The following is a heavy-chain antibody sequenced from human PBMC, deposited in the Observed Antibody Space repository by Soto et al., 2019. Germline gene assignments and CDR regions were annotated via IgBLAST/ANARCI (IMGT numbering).Heavy chain of an antibody. V-gene: IGHV1-18*01. D-gene: IGHD6-19*01. CDR3: ASTGPSGYSSGWDDGHCYYYGMDV. J-gene: IGHJ6*02. CDR2: ISASTGNT. Sequence: QVQLVQSGAEVKKPGASVKVSCKASGYTFTSYGISWVRQAPGQGLEWMGWISASTGNTNYAPKPQGRVTMTHDTSKSTAYMELRGLRSDDTAVYYWASTGPSGYSSGWDDGHCYYYGMDVWGQGTTVTVSS. CDR1: GYTFTSYG.